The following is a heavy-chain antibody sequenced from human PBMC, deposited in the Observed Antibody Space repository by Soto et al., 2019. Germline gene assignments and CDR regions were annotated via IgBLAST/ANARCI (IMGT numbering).Heavy chain of an antibody. CDR2: IYPGDSQT. D-gene: IGHD6-6*01. Sequence: PGESLKISCKGSGYGFSSYWIGWVRQMPGKGLEWMGIIYPGDSQTIYSPSFQGQVTMSADKSISTAYLQWSSLKASDTAIYYCARFAAARLEYNSFEPWGQGTLGTVSS. V-gene: IGHV5-51*01. J-gene: IGHJ5*02. CDR1: GYGFSSYW. CDR3: ARFAAARLEYNSFEP.